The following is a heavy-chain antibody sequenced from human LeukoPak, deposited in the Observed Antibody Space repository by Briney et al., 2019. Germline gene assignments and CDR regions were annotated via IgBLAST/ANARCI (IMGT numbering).Heavy chain of an antibody. V-gene: IGHV3-49*04. CDR1: GFTFGDYA. J-gene: IGHJ4*02. Sequence: QTGGSLRLSCTASGFTFGDYAMSWVRQAPGKGLEWVGFIRSKAYGGTTEYAASVKGRFTISRDDSKSIAYLQMNSLKTEDTAVYYCTRDPLYYYDSSGYYFDYWGQGTLVTVSS. CDR2: IRSKAYGGTT. D-gene: IGHD3-22*01. CDR3: TRDPLYYYDSSGYYFDY.